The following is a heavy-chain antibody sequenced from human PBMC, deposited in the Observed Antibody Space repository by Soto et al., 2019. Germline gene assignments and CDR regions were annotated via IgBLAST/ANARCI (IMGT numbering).Heavy chain of an antibody. J-gene: IGHJ4*02. Sequence: EVQLLESGGGLVQPGGSLRLSCAASGFPFTSYGVSWVRQAPGKGLEWVSTINTNGNRHYADSVKGRFTISRDSSESMLYLDMNNLRAEDTALYHCARKLGVGHYPFRHWGQGTLVTVSS. CDR3: ARKLGVGHYPFRH. CDR1: GFPFTSYG. V-gene: IGHV3-23*01. D-gene: IGHD7-27*01. CDR2: INTNGNR.